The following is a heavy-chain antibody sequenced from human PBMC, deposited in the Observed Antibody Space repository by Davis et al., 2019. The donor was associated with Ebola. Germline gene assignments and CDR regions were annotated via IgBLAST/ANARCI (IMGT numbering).Heavy chain of an antibody. J-gene: IGHJ6*02. CDR1: GFTVSSNY. CDR3: ARWNFGVGRYGMDV. V-gene: IGHV3-66*01. Sequence: GESLKISCAASGFTVSSNYMSWVRQAPGKGLECVSVIYSGGSTYYADSVKGRLTISRDNSRNTLYLQMNSLRAEDTAVYYCARWNFGVGRYGMDVWGQGTTVTVSS. CDR2: IYSGGST. D-gene: IGHD3-3*01.